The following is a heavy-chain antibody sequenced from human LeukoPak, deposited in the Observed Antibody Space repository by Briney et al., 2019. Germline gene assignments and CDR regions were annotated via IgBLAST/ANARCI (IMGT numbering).Heavy chain of an antibody. D-gene: IGHD3-3*01. CDR1: GFTFSSHW. CDR3: ARDRLNAFWSGDSWDY. Sequence: GGSLRLSCAASGFTFSSHWMSWVRQAPGKGLEWVANIKQNGSEKYYVDSVKGRFTISRDNTKNSLYLQMNSLRAEDTAVYYCARDRLNAFWSGDSWDYWGQGTLVTVSS. V-gene: IGHV3-7*01. J-gene: IGHJ4*02. CDR2: IKQNGSEK.